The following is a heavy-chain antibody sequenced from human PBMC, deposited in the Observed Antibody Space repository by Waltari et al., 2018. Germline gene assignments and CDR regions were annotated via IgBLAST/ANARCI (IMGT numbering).Heavy chain of an antibody. CDR1: GYSISRGYY. CDR3: ASAPLTMIVDNWFDP. D-gene: IGHD3-22*01. Sequence: QVQLQESGPGLVKPSETLSPTCAVPGYSISRGYYWGWIRQPPGKGLEWIGSIYHSGSTYYNPSLKSRVTISVDTSKNQFSLKLSSGTAADTAVYYCASAPLTMIVDNWFDPWGQGTLVTVSS. J-gene: IGHJ5*02. CDR2: IYHSGST. V-gene: IGHV4-38-2*01.